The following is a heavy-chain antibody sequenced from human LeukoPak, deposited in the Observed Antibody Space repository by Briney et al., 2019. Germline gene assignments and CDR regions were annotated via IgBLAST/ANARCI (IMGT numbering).Heavy chain of an antibody. CDR1: GFIFSNYA. CDR3: AKALSTTSWYRGFDC. D-gene: IGHD6-13*01. CDR2: ISSDASTT. V-gene: IGHV3-23*01. Sequence: PGWSLRLSCAASGFIFSNYAMNWVRQAPGRGLDWVSSISSDASTTSYAASVKGRFTIARDNSKNTLYLQMNSLRAEDTAVYSCAKALSTTSWYRGFDCWGQGTLVAASS. J-gene: IGHJ4*02.